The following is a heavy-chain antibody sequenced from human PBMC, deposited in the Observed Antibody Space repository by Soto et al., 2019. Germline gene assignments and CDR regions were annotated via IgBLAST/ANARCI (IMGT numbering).Heavy chain of an antibody. CDR1: GGSISSGGYS. J-gene: IGHJ4*02. Sequence: SETLSLTCAVSGGSISSGGYSWSWIRQPPGKGLEWIGYIYHSGSTYYNPSLKSRVTISVDRSKNQFSLKLSSVTAADTAVYYCASLRPGRGYSYGIFDYWCQGTLVTVSS. CDR2: IYHSGST. D-gene: IGHD5-18*01. CDR3: ASLRPGRGYSYGIFDY. V-gene: IGHV4-30-2*01.